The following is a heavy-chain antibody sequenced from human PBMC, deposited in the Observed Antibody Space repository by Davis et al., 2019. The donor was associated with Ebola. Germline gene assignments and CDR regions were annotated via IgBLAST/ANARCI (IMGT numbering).Heavy chain of an antibody. CDR3: RSNFDF. J-gene: IGHJ4*02. CDR2: IKSKTDGGTT. CDR1: GFTFSSYG. Sequence: GESLKISCAASGFTFSSYGMHWVRQAPGKGLEWVGRIKSKTDGGTTDYAAPVKDRFTISRDDSKNTLYLQMNSLKTEDTAVYYCRSNFDFWGQGTLVTVSS. V-gene: IGHV3-15*01.